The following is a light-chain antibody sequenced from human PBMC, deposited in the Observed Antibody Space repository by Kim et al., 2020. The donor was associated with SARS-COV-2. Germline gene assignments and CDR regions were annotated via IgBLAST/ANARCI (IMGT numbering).Light chain of an antibody. V-gene: IGKV3-15*01. CDR1: QSVSSN. CDR2: GAS. Sequence: EIVMTQSPATLSVSPGERTTLSCRASQSVSSNLAGYQQKRGQAPRLLISGASTRAPGIPARFSGSGSGTEFTLTISSLQSEEFAINYCQQYNNWPGSFGQGTRLEI. J-gene: IGKJ2*04. CDR3: QQYNNWPGS.